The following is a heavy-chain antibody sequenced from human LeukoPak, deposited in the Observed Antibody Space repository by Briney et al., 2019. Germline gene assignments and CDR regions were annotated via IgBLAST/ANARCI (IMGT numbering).Heavy chain of an antibody. V-gene: IGHV4-4*07. J-gene: IGHJ5*02. D-gene: IGHD3-3*01. Sequence: SETLSLTCTVSGGSISSYCWSWIRQPAGKGLEWIGRIYTSGSTNYNPSLKSRVTMSVDTSKNQFSLKLSSVTAADTAVYYCARAISSRQVLRFLEWGTDNWFDPWGQGTLVTVSS. CDR3: ARAISSRQVLRFLEWGTDNWFDP. CDR1: GGSISSYC. CDR2: IYTSGST.